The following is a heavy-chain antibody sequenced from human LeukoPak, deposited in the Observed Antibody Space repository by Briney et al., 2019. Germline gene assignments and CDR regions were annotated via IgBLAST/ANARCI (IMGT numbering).Heavy chain of an antibody. V-gene: IGHV4-59*01. D-gene: IGHD2-15*01. CDR2: IHYSGRT. Sequence: PSETLSLTCTVSGDSISPYYWTWIRQPPGKGLEYIGYIHYSGRTTYNPSLKGRVTISVDTSKNQFSLKLSSVTAADTAVYYCARDSVGYCSGGSCHLERYMDVWGKGTTVTVSS. J-gene: IGHJ6*03. CDR3: ARDSVGYCSGGSCHLERYMDV. CDR1: GDSISPYY.